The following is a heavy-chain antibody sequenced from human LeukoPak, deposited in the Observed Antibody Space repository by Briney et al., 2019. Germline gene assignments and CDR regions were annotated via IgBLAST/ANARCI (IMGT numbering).Heavy chain of an antibody. Sequence: SETLSLTCTVSGGSISSYYWSWIRQPAGEGLEWIGHIYSTGSTNYNPSLKSRVTLSVDRSKNQFSLRLNSVTAADTAVYYCARDISWLGFDYWGQGILVTVSS. V-gene: IGHV4-4*07. CDR3: ARDISWLGFDY. J-gene: IGHJ4*02. CDR1: GGSISSYY. CDR2: IYSTGST. D-gene: IGHD6-19*01.